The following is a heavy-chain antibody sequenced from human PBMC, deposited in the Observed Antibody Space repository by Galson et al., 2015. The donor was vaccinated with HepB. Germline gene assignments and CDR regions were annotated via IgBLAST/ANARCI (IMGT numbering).Heavy chain of an antibody. V-gene: IGHV3-30*02. J-gene: IGHJ6*02. CDR1: GFTFSSYG. D-gene: IGHD5-18*01. CDR3: AKNRGYNYDQAAMDV. Sequence: SLRLSCAASGFTFSSYGMHWVRQAPGKGLEWVTFIVYDGSEQRYADSVKGRFTISRDNSENTLHLHLNSLRAEVTAVYYCAKNRGYNYDQAAMDVWGQGTTVTVSS. CDR2: IVYDGSEQ.